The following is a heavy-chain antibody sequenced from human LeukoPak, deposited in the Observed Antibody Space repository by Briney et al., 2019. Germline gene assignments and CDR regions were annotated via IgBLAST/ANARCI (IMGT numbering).Heavy chain of an antibody. CDR1: GGTFSSYA. Sequence: SVKVSCKASGGTFSSYAISWVRQAPGQGLEWMGRIIPILGIANYAQKFQGRVTITADKSTSTAYMELSSLRSEDTAVYYCASSPYYDSSGYYSAAPNWFDPWGQGTLVTVSS. V-gene: IGHV1-69*04. CDR3: ASSPYYDSSGYYSAAPNWFDP. CDR2: IIPILGIA. D-gene: IGHD3-22*01. J-gene: IGHJ5*02.